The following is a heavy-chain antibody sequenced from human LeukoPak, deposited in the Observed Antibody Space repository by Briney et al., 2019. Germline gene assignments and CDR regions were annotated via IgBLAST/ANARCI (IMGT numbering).Heavy chain of an antibody. CDR2: IEQDGSEK. Sequence: PGGSLRLSCAASGFTFSNYWMSWVRQAPGKGLEWVANIEQDGSEKYYVDSVKGRFTISRDNAKNSLYLQMNSLRAEDTAMYYCARDLPPWNYFDYWGQGSLATVSS. J-gene: IGHJ4*02. V-gene: IGHV3-7*01. CDR3: ARDLPPWNYFDY. CDR1: GFTFSNYW. D-gene: IGHD1-1*01.